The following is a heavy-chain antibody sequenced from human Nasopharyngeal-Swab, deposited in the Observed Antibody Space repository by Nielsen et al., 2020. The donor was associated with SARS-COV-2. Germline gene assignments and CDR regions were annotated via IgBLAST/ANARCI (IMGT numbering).Heavy chain of an antibody. J-gene: IGHJ4*02. CDR1: GFTFSSYG. V-gene: IGHV3-30*18. CDR2: ISYDGSNK. Sequence: GESLKISCAASGFTFSSYGMHWVRQAPGKGLEWVAVISYDGSNKYYADSVKGRFTISRDNSKNTLYLQMNGLRAEDTAVYYCAKVAAAGTFDYWGQGTLVTVSS. CDR3: AKVAAAGTFDY. D-gene: IGHD6-13*01.